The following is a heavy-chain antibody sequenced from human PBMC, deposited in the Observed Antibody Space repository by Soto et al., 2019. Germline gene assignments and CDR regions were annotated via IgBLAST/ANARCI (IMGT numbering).Heavy chain of an antibody. Sequence: PGGSLRHSGEGSGFTFSTYAMSGVGQAPGKGLEWVSAIRVSGDSTFYADSVKGRFSISRDNSRNTLYLQMSTLRAADTALYSCAPRETGSYFDYCGQGSLVTVSS. CDR1: GFTFSTYA. V-gene: IGHV3-23*01. J-gene: IGHJ4*02. D-gene: IGHD1-26*01. CDR2: IRVSGDST. CDR3: APRETGSYFDY.